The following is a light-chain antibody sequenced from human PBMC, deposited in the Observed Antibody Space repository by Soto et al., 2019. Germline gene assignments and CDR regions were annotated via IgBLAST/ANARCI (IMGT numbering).Light chain of an antibody. CDR3: QQYGGAPT. CDR1: QIVSSGY. Sequence: EIVLTQSSGTLSLSPGESASLSRRASQIVSSGYLAWYQQKPCQDPRLLIYGASSRATDITERFSGSGSGTDFTLTISRLEPEDFALYYCQQYGGAPTFGGGTKVDIK. CDR2: GAS. J-gene: IGKJ4*01. V-gene: IGKV3-20*01.